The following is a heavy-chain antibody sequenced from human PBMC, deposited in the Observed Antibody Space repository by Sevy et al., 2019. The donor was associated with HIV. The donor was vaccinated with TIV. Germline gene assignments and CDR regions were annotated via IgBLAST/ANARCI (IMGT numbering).Heavy chain of an antibody. J-gene: IGHJ4*02. CDR3: AKGGSTVTTGYFDY. CDR2: ISGSGGST. CDR1: GFTFSSYA. Sequence: GESLKISCAASGFTFSSYAMSWVRQAPGKGLEWVSAISGSGGSTYYADSVKGRFTISRDNSKNTLYLQMNSLRAEDTAVYYYAKGGSTVTTGYFDYWGQGTLVTVSS. V-gene: IGHV3-23*01. D-gene: IGHD4-17*01.